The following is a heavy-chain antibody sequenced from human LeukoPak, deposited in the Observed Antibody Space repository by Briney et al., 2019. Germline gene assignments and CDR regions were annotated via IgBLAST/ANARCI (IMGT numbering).Heavy chain of an antibody. CDR2: ISSSSSYI. D-gene: IGHD2-21*01. Sequence: GGSLRLSCAASGFTFSSYSMNWVRQAPGKGLEWLSSISSSSSYIYYADSVRGRFTISRDNAKNSLYLQMNSLRAGDTAVYFCATIPSTELNAYWGQGTLVTVST. CDR1: GFTFSSYS. V-gene: IGHV3-21*01. CDR3: ATIPSTELNAY. J-gene: IGHJ4*02.